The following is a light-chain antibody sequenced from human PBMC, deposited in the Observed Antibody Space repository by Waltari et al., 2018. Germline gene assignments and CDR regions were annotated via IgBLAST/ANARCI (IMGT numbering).Light chain of an antibody. Sequence: QSALTQPASVSGSPGQSITILCTGTSSDIGGYEYVSWYQQHPGYAPKLIVYDVSSRPSGVSDRFSGSKSGNTASLTISGLQAEDEGDYYCCSYTPNYWVFGGGTSLTVL. CDR3: CSYTPNYWV. J-gene: IGLJ3*02. V-gene: IGLV2-14*03. CDR1: SSDIGGYEY. CDR2: DVS.